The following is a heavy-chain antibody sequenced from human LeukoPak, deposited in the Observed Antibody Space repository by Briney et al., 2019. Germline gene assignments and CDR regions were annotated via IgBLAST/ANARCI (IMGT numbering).Heavy chain of an antibody. CDR3: ARGLKPIPPPVTPPGY. D-gene: IGHD2-21*01. CDR2: ISSSGSSL. Sequence: PGGSLRLSCATSAFTLSSYEMNWVRQAPGKGLKWVSYISSSGSSLYYADSVKGRFTISRDNARNSLYLQMNSLRAEDTAVYYCARGLKPIPPPVTPPGYWGQGTLVTVSS. V-gene: IGHV3-48*03. CDR1: AFTLSSYE. J-gene: IGHJ4*02.